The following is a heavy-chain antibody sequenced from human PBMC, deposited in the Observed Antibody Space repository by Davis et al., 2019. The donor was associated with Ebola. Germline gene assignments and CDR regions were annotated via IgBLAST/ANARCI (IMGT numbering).Heavy chain of an antibody. V-gene: IGHV3-48*02. CDR1: GFTFSSYS. D-gene: IGHD6-19*01. Sequence: GESLKFSCAASGFTFSSYSMNWVRQAPGKGLEWVSYISSSSSTIYYADSVKGRFTISRDNAKNSLYLQMNSLRDEDTAVYYCARSRASGWYWFDPWGQGTLVTVSS. CDR3: ARSRASGWYWFDP. J-gene: IGHJ5*02. CDR2: ISSSSSTI.